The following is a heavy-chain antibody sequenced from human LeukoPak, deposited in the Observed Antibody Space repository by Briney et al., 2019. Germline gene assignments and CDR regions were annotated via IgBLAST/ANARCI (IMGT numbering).Heavy chain of an antibody. CDR3: ARMDLAAAGRARWFDP. Sequence: SETLSLTCTVSGGSISSSSYYWGWIRQPPGKGLEWIGSIYYSGSTYYNPSLKSRVTISVDTSKNQFSLKLSSVTAADTAVYYCARMDLAAAGRARWFDPWGQGTLVTVSS. V-gene: IGHV4-39*01. CDR1: GGSISSSSYY. J-gene: IGHJ5*02. D-gene: IGHD6-13*01. CDR2: IYYSGST.